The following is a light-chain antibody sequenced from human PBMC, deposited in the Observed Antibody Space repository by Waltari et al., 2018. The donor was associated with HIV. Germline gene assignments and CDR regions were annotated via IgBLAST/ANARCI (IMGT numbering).Light chain of an antibody. J-gene: IGKJ4*01. CDR3: QQYYTTPLT. Sequence: DIVMTQSPDSLAVSLGERATINCKSSQSVLFSSNNNNYLAWYQQKQGQSPKLLIYGASTRESGVPNRFSGSGSGTDFTLTISSLRAEDVAVYYCQQYYTTPLTFGGGTKVEIK. CDR2: GAS. V-gene: IGKV4-1*01. CDR1: QSVLFSSNNNNY.